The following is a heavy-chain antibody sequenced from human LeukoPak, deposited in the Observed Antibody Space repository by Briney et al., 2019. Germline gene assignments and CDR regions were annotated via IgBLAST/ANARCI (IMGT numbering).Heavy chain of an antibody. V-gene: IGHV4-59*01. D-gene: IGHD1-26*01. CDR3: ARGGSGTYYHY. CDR1: GGSFSGYH. J-gene: IGHJ4*02. Sequence: SETLSLTCAVYGGSFSGYHYSWIRQPPGKGLEWIGYIYYSGSTNYNPSLKSRVTISVDTSKNQFSLKLSSVTAADTAVYYCARGGSGTYYHYWGQGTLVTVSS. CDR2: IYYSGST.